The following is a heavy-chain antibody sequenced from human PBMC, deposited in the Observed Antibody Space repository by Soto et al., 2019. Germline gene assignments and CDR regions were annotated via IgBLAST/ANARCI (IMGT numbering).Heavy chain of an antibody. CDR3: ARKGDYILSYGMDV. CDR1: GGTFSSYA. CDR2: IIPIFGTA. Sequence: ASVKVSCKASGGTFSSYAISWVRQAPGQGLEWMGGIIPIFGTANYAQKFQGRVTITADESTSTAYMELSSLRSEDTAVYYCARKGDYILSYGMDVWGQGTTVTVSS. V-gene: IGHV1-69*13. J-gene: IGHJ6*02. D-gene: IGHD4-4*01.